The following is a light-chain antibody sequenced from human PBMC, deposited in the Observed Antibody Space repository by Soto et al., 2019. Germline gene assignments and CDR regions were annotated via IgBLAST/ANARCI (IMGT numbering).Light chain of an antibody. CDR3: QQYYSFPRT. CDR1: ESIINY. J-gene: IGKJ1*01. CDR2: AAS. V-gene: IGKV1-39*01. Sequence: DIQMTQSPSSLSASVGDRVTITCRASESIINYLNWYQQKPGKAPKLLIYAASSLQSGVPSRFRGSGSATDFTLTISCLQSEDFATYYCQQYYSFPRTFGQGTKVDI.